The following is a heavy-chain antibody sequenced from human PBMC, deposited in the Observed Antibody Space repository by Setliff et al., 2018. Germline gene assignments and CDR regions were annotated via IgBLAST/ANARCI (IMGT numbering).Heavy chain of an antibody. CDR3: ARIRNYYDSSGYYYSPHFGLYYMDV. D-gene: IGHD3-22*01. J-gene: IGHJ6*03. Sequence: KTGGSLRLSCAASGFTFSDYYMSWIRQAPGKGLEWISYVSSSNNNSTNYADSVKGRFTISRDNAKDSLYLQMNSLRAEDTAVYYCARIRNYYDSSGYYYSPHFGLYYMDVWGKGTTVTVSS. CDR2: VSSSNNNST. CDR1: GFTFSDYY. V-gene: IGHV3-11*06.